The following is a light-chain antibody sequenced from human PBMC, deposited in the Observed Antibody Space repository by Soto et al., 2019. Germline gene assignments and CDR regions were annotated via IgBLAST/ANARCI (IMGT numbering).Light chain of an antibody. V-gene: IGKV1-5*03. CDR2: KAS. CDR1: HTISSW. J-gene: IGKJ1*01. CDR3: QHYNSYSEA. Sequence: DIEPTQSPSSLSASVGDRVIITCRASHTISSWLAWYQQKPGKAPKLLIYKASTLKSGVPSRFSGSGSGTEFTLTISSLQPDDFATYYCQHYNSYSEAFGQGTKVDIK.